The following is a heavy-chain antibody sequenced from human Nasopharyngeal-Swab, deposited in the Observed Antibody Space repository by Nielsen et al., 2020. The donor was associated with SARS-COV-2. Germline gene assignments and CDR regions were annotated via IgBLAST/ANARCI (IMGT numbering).Heavy chain of an antibody. CDR1: RYTVTDYF. Sequence: ASVKVSCKPSRYTVTDYFIHWVRQAPGQGLEWMGRISPNSGGTNIAQKFQGRITMTWDTSINTAYMALSRLGSDDTAVYYCASPHCDDDVCYSRAAFDSWCPGTLVTVSS. CDR2: ISPNSGGT. CDR3: ASPHCDDDVCYSRAAFDS. J-gene: IGHJ4*02. D-gene: IGHD2-8*02. V-gene: IGHV1-2*06.